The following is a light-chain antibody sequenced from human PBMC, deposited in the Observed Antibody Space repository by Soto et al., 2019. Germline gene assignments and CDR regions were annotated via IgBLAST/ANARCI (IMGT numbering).Light chain of an antibody. CDR3: YQDSKFPLNT. Sequence: VVMTQSVLTLTLSPGEIATLACRIVQRISTYLAWYQQKPGQAPRLLLYDASYRATGIPARFSGSGPGTVGTLTTSSFLQADDGVCYCYQDSKFPLNTFAQ. CDR1: QRISTY. V-gene: IGKV3-11*01. J-gene: IGKJ5*01. CDR2: DAS.